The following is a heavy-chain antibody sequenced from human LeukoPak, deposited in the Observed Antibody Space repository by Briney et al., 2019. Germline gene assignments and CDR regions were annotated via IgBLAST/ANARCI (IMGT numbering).Heavy chain of an antibody. V-gene: IGHV4-59*08. CDR1: ADSITSGS. CDR2: IYGIENT. J-gene: IGHJ1*01. Sequence: SETLSLTCNITADSITSGSWSWIRQSPGKGLEWIGYIYGIENTDYNPSLKSRVTLSLDTSKNQLSLKLTAVSAADTAVYYCAGRGQRYFRDWGQGTLVTVSS. CDR3: AGRGQRYFRD.